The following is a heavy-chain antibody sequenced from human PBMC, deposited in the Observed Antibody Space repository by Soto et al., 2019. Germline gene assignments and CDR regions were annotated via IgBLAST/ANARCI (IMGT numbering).Heavy chain of an antibody. CDR1: GGTFSSYA. Sequence: SVKVSCKASGGTFSSYAISWVRQAPGQGLEWMGWISPIFGTTNYAQKFQGRVTMTTDTSASTAYMELRSLRSDDTAVYYCARGYCSGGSCYNYYYYMDVWGKGTTVTVSS. J-gene: IGHJ6*03. V-gene: IGHV1-69*05. CDR3: ARGYCSGGSCYNYYYYMDV. D-gene: IGHD2-15*01. CDR2: ISPIFGTT.